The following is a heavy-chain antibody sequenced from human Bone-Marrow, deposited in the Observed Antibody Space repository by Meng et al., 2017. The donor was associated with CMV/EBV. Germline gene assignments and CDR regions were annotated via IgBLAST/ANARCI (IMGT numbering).Heavy chain of an antibody. CDR1: GFTFSSFS. CDR3: VRAFDY. V-gene: IGHV3-21*01. J-gene: IGHJ4*02. Sequence: GESLKISCAASGFTFSSFSMNWVRQAPGKGLEWVTSISTSSRYIYYADSLRGRFTVSRDNAKNSLYLQMNSLRAEDTAVYYCVRAFDYWGPGARVTGAS. CDR2: ISTSSRYI.